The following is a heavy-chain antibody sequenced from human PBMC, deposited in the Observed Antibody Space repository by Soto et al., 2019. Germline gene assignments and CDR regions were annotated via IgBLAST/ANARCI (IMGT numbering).Heavy chain of an antibody. CDR3: SSGVEAY. Sequence: QITLKESGPTLVKPTQTLTLTCSFSGFSLNTTGVGVGWVRQPPGKALEWLGMIYWDDDKRYSPSLRSRLTITKDTSKNQVLLRMTNMDPVDTATYYCSSGVEAYWGRGTLVTVAS. CDR2: IYWDDDK. J-gene: IGHJ4*02. CDR1: GFSLNTTGVG. V-gene: IGHV2-5*02. D-gene: IGHD3-3*01.